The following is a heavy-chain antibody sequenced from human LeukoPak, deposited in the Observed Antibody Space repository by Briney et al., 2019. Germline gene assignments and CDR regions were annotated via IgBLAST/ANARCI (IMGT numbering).Heavy chain of an antibody. V-gene: IGHV3-23*01. D-gene: IGHD4-17*01. J-gene: IGHJ3*02. CDR1: GFTFSSYA. Sequence: GGSLRLSWAASGFTFSSYAMSWVRQAPGKGLEWVSAISGSGGSTYYADSVKGRFTISRDNSKNTLYLQMNSLRAEDTAVYYCAKEEVTTVTRSDAFDIWGQGTMVTVSS. CDR3: AKEEVTTVTRSDAFDI. CDR2: ISGSGGST.